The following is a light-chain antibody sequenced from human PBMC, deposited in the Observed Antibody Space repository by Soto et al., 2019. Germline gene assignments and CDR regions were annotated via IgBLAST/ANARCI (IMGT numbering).Light chain of an antibody. CDR1: SSDVGGYNY. CDR3: SSYTSSSIDYV. V-gene: IGLV2-14*01. J-gene: IGLJ1*01. Sequence: QSALTQPASVSGSPGQSITISCTGTSSDVGGYNYVSWYQQHPGKAPKLMIYEVSNRPSGVSNRFSGSKSGNTASLTISGLQAEDEADYYCSSYTSSSIDYVFGTGIKVTVL. CDR2: EVS.